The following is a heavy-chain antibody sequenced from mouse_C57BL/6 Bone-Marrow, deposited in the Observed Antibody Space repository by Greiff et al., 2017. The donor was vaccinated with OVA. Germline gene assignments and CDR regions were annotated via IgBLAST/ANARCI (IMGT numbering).Heavy chain of an antibody. V-gene: IGHV2-2*01. J-gene: IGHJ2*01. Sequence: QVQLKESGPGLVQPSQSLSITCTVSGFSLTSYGVHWVRQSPGKGLEWLGVIWSGGSTDYNAAFISRLSISKDNSKSQVFFKMNRLQADDTAIYYCAIYDYDVGRDYWGQGTTLTVSS. CDR1: GFSLTSYG. CDR3: AIYDYDVGRDY. D-gene: IGHD2-4*01. CDR2: IWSGGST.